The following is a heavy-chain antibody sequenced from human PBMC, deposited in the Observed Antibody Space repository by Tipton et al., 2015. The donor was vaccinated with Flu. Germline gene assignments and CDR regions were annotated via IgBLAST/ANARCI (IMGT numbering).Heavy chain of an antibody. J-gene: IGHJ4*02. V-gene: IGHV3-48*02. D-gene: IGHD2-2*01. CDR3: ARTRGGYCSSTGCYADYFDF. CDR2: ISGNGGAI. CDR1: GFSFSSYS. Sequence: GSLRLSCAASGFSFSSYSMNWVRPAPGKGLEWISFISGNGGAIFYADSVKGRFTISRDNAKNSVYLHMYSPRDEDTAVYYCARTRGGYCSSTGCYADYFDFWGQGTLVTVSS.